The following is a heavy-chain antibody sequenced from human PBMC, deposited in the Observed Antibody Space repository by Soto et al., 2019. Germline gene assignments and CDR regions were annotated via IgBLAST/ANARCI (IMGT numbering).Heavy chain of an antibody. Sequence: PGESLKISCKASGYSFSSYWIAWVRQMPGKGLELMGIIYPGDSDARYSPSFEGQVTISVDTSINTAYLQWSYLKASDSAMYFCARQSDYNILTGYWYYFDYRGHGSLVTVSS. J-gene: IGHJ4*01. CDR1: GYSFSSYW. V-gene: IGHV5-51*01. CDR2: IYPGDSDA. D-gene: IGHD3-9*01. CDR3: ARQSDYNILTGYWYYFDY.